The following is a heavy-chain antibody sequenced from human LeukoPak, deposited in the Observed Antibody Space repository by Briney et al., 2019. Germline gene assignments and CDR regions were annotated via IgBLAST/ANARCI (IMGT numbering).Heavy chain of an antibody. CDR1: GGSLSGYY. CDR3: ARGQVVAATRNWFDP. J-gene: IGHJ5*02. Sequence: KSSETLSLTCAVYGGSLSGYYWSWIRQPPGKGLEWIGEINHSGSTNYNPSLKSRVTISVDTSKNQFSLKLSSVTAADTAVYYCARGQVVAATRNWFDPWGQGTLVTVSS. CDR2: INHSGST. D-gene: IGHD2-15*01. V-gene: IGHV4-34*01.